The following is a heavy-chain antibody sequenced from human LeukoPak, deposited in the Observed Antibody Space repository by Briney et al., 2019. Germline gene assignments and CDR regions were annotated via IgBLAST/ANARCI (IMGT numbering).Heavy chain of an antibody. CDR2: IYHSGST. CDR3: ARGLDDFWSGYPIDY. V-gene: IGHV4-38-2*02. CDR1: GYSISSGYY. J-gene: IGHJ4*02. Sequence: SETLSLTCTVSGYSISSGYYWGWIRQPPGKGLEWIGSIYHSGSTYYNPSLKSRVTISVDTSKNQFSLKLSSVTAADTAVYYCARGLDDFWSGYPIDYWGQGTLVTVSS. D-gene: IGHD3-3*01.